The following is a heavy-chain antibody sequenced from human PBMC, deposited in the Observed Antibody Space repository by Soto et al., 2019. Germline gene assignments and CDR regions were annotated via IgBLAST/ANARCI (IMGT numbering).Heavy chain of an antibody. CDR1: GGSISSGDYY. CDR2: IYYSGST. CDR3: ARIDGWFGVFLFCYQRHHDLMSV. J-gene: IGHJ3*01. Sequence: SETLSLTCTVSGGSISSGDYYWSWIRQPPGKGLEWIGYIYYSGSTYYNPSLKSRVTISVDTSKNQFSLKLSSVTAADTAVYYCARIDGWFGVFLFCYQRHHDLMSVWGQG. D-gene: IGHD3-10*01. V-gene: IGHV4-30-4*01.